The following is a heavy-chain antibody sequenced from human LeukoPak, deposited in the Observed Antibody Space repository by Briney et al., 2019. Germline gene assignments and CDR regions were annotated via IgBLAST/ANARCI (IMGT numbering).Heavy chain of an antibody. CDR3: ATLGLLRGAGFNLASHFDY. CDR1: GVSISNNYFY. V-gene: IGHV4-39*01. J-gene: IGHJ4*02. Sequence: ETPSLTCTVSGVSISNNYFYWAWIRQPPGKGLELIGYVHHTGSTFHNSSLKSRVTISADTSQNQFSLSLTSVTAADTAVYYCATLGLLRGAGFNLASHFDYWGQGTLFVVSS. D-gene: IGHD1-26*01. CDR2: VHHTGST.